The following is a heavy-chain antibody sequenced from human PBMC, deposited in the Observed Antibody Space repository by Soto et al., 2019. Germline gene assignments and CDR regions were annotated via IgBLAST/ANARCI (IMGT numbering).Heavy chain of an antibody. D-gene: IGHD6-25*01. CDR2: IIPILGIA. Sequence: QVQLVQSGAEVKKPGSSVKVSCKASGGTFSSYTISWVRQAPGQGLEWMGRIIPILGIANYAQKFQGRVTITADKSTSTAYIELSSLRSEDTAVYCCARAAVPPEAEFDYWGQGTLVTVSS. CDR1: GGTFSSYT. CDR3: ARAAVPPEAEFDY. J-gene: IGHJ4*02. V-gene: IGHV1-69*02.